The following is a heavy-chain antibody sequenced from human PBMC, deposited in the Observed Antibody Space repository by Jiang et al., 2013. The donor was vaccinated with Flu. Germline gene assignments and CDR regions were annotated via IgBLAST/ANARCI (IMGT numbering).Heavy chain of an antibody. D-gene: IGHD6-19*01. CDR2: ISGSGGST. CDR1: GFTFSSYA. J-gene: IGHJ4*02. V-gene: IGHV3-23*01. CDR3: AKSVSSISTEFDY. Sequence: GGSLRLSCAASGFTFSSYAMSWVRQAPGKGLEWVSAISGSGGSTYYADSVKGRFTISRDNSKNTLYLQVNSLRAEDTAVYYCAKSVSSISTEFDYWGQGTLATVSS.